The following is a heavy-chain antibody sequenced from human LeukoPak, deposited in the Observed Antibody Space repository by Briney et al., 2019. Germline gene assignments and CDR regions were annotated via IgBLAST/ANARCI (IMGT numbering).Heavy chain of an antibody. Sequence: SETLSLTCTVSGGSISSHYWSWIRQPPGKGLEWIGYIYYSGSTNYNPSLKSRVTISVDTSKNQFSLKLSSVTAADTAVYYCARAGGSGYYYDYWGQGTLVTVSS. D-gene: IGHD3-22*01. CDR3: ARAGGSGYYYDY. CDR1: GGSISSHY. CDR2: IYYSGST. V-gene: IGHV4-59*11. J-gene: IGHJ4*02.